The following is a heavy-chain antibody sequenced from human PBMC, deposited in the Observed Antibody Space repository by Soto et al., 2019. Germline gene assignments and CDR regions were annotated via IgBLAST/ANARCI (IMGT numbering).Heavy chain of an antibody. D-gene: IGHD3-22*01. CDR2: ISSSAVYR. CDR1: GFTFITYC. J-gene: IGHJ4*02. V-gene: IGHV3-21*01. CDR3: VRDGLDYYDTERLYFDN. Sequence: PGGSLRLSCAASGFTFITYCVSWVGQSPGKGLEWVASISSSAVYRDYADSVKGRFTISRDNANNSLYLQMNSLRAEDTATYYCVRDGLDYYDTERLYFDNWGQGTLVTVSS.